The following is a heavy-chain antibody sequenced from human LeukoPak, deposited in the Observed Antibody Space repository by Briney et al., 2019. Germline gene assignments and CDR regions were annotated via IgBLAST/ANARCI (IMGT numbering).Heavy chain of an antibody. CDR1: GYTLTELS. Sequence: ASVKVSCKVSGYTLTELSMHWVRQAPGKGLEWMGGFDPEDGETIYAQKFQGRVTMTEDTSTDTAYMELSSLRSEDTAVYYCATPAASYYGMDVWGQGTTVAVSS. J-gene: IGHJ6*02. CDR2: FDPEDGET. D-gene: IGHD2-2*01. CDR3: ATPAASYYGMDV. V-gene: IGHV1-24*01.